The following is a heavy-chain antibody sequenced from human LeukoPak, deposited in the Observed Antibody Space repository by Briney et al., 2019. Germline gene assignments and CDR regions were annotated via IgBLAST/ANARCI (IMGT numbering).Heavy chain of an antibody. V-gene: IGHV3-23*01. CDR2: ISGSCDKT. J-gene: IGHJ4*02. CDR3: AKGSGFSDS. CDR1: GFNFYTYS. D-gene: IGHD3-22*01. Sequence: GGSLRLSCAASGFNFYTYSMCWVRQAPGKGLEWVSDISGSCDKTHYADSVKGRFTISRDSSKNTLYLQMNSLRGDDTAVYYCAKGSGFSDSWGQGTLVTVSS.